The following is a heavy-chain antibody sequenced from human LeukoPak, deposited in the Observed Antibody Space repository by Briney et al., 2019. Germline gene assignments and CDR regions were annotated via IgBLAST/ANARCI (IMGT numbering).Heavy chain of an antibody. CDR1: GGSISRGGYS. J-gene: IGHJ4*02. V-gene: IGHV4-61*02. CDR2: IYTSGST. D-gene: IGHD3-10*01. Sequence: SETLSLTCAVSGGSISRGGYSWSWIRQPPGKGLEWIGRIYTSGSTNYNPSLKSRVTMSVDTSKNQFSLKLSSVTAADTAVYYCARDVYYYGSGSYYFDYWGQGTLVTVSS. CDR3: ARDVYYYGSGSYYFDY.